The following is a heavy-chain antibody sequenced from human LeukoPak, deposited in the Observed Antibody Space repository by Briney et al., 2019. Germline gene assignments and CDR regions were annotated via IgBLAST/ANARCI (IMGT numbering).Heavy chain of an antibody. CDR3: ARGGDFWSGYFRRNYHYYYMDV. Sequence: SETLSLTCAVYGGSFSGYYWSWIRQPPGRGLEWIGEINHSGSTNYNPSLKSRVTISVDTSKNQFSLKLSSVTAADTAVYYCARGGDFWSGYFRRNYHYYYMDVWGKGTTVTVSS. CDR2: INHSGST. D-gene: IGHD3-3*01. V-gene: IGHV4-34*01. J-gene: IGHJ6*03. CDR1: GGSFSGYY.